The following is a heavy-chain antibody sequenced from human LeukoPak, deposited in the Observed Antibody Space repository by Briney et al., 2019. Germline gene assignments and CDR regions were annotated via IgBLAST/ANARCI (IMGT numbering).Heavy chain of an antibody. Sequence: ASVKVSCKASGYTFPSYFMHWVRQAPGQGLEWMGIINPTGGSTTYAQKFQGRVTMTRDTSTSTVYMELSSLRSDDAAVYYCARTAARRFDYWGQGTLVTVSS. D-gene: IGHD6-6*01. CDR1: GYTFPSYF. CDR2: INPTGGST. V-gene: IGHV1-46*01. J-gene: IGHJ4*02. CDR3: ARTAARRFDY.